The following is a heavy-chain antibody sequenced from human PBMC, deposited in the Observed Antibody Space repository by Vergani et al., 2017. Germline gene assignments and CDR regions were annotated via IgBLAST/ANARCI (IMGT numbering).Heavy chain of an antibody. D-gene: IGHD2-2*01. Sequence: VQLVESGGGLVPPGRSLRLSCAASGFSFGDYAMSWVRQAPGKGLEWVSAISGSGGSTYYADSVKGRFTISRDNSKNTLYLQMNSLRAEDTAVYYCAKLTVVVPAANRAFDIWGQGTMVTVSS. J-gene: IGHJ3*02. CDR2: ISGSGGST. V-gene: IGHV3-23*04. CDR1: GFSFGDYA. CDR3: AKLTVVVPAANRAFDI.